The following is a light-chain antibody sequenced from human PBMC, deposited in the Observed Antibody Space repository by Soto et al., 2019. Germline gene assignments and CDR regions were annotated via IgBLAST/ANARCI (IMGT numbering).Light chain of an antibody. J-gene: IGLJ1*01. CDR1: SSNIGAGYD. V-gene: IGLV1-40*01. CDR3: QSYDSSLSAYV. CDR2: GNS. Sequence: QSVLTQPPSVSGAPGQRVTIPCTGSSSNIGAGYDVHWYQQLPGTAPKLLVYGNSNRPSGVPDRFSGSKSGTSASLAITGLQADDEADYYCQSYDSSLSAYVFGTGTKVTVL.